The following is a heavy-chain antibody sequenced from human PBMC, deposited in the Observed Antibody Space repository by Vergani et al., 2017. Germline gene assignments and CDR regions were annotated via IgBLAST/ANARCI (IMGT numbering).Heavy chain of an antibody. J-gene: IGHJ6*03. D-gene: IGHD3-3*01. V-gene: IGHV3-48*04. CDR1: GFTFSSYS. CDR3: ARDLSDFWSGYRENYYYMDV. Sequence: EVQLVESGGGLVQPGGSLRLSCAASGFTFSSYSMNWVRQAPGKGLEWVSYISSSSSTIYYADSVKGRFTISRDNAKNSLYLQMNSLRAEDTAVYYCARDLSDFWSGYRENYYYMDVWGKGTTVTVSS. CDR2: ISSSSSTI.